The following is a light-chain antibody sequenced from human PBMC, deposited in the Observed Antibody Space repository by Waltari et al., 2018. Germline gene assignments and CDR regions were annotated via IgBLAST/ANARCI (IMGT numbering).Light chain of an antibody. J-gene: IGKJ2*01. V-gene: IGKV3-20*01. CDR1: QIVTSSY. CDR2: GAS. CDR3: QTYGSWDT. Sequence: EIVLTQSPGTLSLSPEERATLSCRASQIVTSSYLAWYQQKPGQAPRLLIYGASSRATGIPDRFSGSGSGADFTLTISRLEPEDFAVYYCQTYGSWDTFGQGPSWRS.